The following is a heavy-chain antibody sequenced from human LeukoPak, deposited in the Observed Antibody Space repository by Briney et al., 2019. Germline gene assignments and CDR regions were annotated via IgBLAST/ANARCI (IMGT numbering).Heavy chain of an antibody. J-gene: IGHJ4*02. CDR3: AKDYPENDKGDF. CDR1: GFTFSSYA. D-gene: IGHD1-1*01. Sequence: GGSLRLSCAASGFTFSSYAMSWVRQAPGKGLKWVSTISDSGGSTHYADSVKGRFTISRDNSKNTLYLQMNSLRAEDTAVYYCAKDYPENDKGDFWGQGTLVTVSS. CDR2: ISDSGGST. V-gene: IGHV3-23*01.